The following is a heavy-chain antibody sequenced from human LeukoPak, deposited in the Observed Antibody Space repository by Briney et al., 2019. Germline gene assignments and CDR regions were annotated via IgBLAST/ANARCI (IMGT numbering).Heavy chain of an antibody. CDR3: ARVGYYDSSGNPDAFDI. V-gene: IGHV1-69*05. D-gene: IGHD3-22*01. CDR2: IIPIFGTT. Sequence: SVKVSCKASGGTFSSYAISWVRQAPGQGLEWMGRIIPIFGTTNYAQKFQGRVTITTDESTTTAYMELSSLRSEDTAVYYCARVGYYDSSGNPDAFDIWGQGTMVTVSS. CDR1: GGTFSSYA. J-gene: IGHJ3*02.